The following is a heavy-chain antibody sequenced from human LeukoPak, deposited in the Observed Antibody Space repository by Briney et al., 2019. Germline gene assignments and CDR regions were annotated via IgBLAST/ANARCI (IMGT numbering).Heavy chain of an antibody. CDR2: ISSSSSTI. D-gene: IGHD3-3*01. J-gene: IGHJ6*03. V-gene: IGHV3-48*04. Sequence: PGGSLRLSCAASGFTFSSYSMNRVRQAPGKGLEWVSYISSSSSTIYYADSVKGRFTISRDNAKNSLYLQMNSLRAEDTAVYYCARESLSTIFGVVITPYYYMDVWGKGTTVTVSS. CDR3: ARESLSTIFGVVITPYYYMDV. CDR1: GFTFSSYS.